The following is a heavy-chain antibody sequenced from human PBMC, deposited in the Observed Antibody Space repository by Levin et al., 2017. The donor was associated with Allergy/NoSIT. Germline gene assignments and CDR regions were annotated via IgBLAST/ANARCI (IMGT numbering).Heavy chain of an antibody. V-gene: IGHV3-30-3*01. CDR1: GFTFSSYA. CDR3: ARDGGYCSGGSCYLPPSAGYMDV. CDR2: ISYDGSNK. Sequence: LSLTCAASGFTFSSYAMHWVRQAPGKGLEWVAVISYDGSNKYYADSVKGRFTISRDNSKNTLYLQMNSLRAEDTAVYYCARDGGYCSGGSCYLPPSAGYMDVWGKGTTVTVSS. D-gene: IGHD2-15*01. J-gene: IGHJ6*03.